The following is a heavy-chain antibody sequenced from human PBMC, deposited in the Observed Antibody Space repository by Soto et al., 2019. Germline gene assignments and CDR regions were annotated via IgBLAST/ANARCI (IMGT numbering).Heavy chain of an antibody. CDR2: INHSGST. Sequence: SETLSLTCAVYGGSFSGYYWSWIRQPPGKGLEWIGEINHSGSTNYNPSLKSRVTISVDTSKNQFSLKLSSVTAADTAVYYCARGLEHINHCSGGSCYFDYWGQGTLVTVSS. CDR1: GGSFSGYY. D-gene: IGHD2-15*01. CDR3: ARGLEHINHCSGGSCYFDY. J-gene: IGHJ4*02. V-gene: IGHV4-34*01.